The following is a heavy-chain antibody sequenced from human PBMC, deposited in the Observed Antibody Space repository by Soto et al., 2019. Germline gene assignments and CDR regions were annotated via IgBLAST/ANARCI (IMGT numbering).Heavy chain of an antibody. CDR3: ARGPILGATWGGEYYFDY. CDR1: GGSFSGCY. J-gene: IGHJ4*02. V-gene: IGHV4-34*01. CDR2: INHSGST. D-gene: IGHD1-26*01. Sequence: SKTPSLPCAVYGGSFSGCYWRWIRQPPGKGLEWIGEINHSGSTNYNPSLKSRVTISVDTSKNQFSLKLSSVTAAGTAVYYCARGPILGATWGGEYYFDYWGQGTLVTVSS.